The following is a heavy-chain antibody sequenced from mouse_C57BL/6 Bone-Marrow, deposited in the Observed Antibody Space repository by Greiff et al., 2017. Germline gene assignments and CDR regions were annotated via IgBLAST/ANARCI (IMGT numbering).Heavy chain of an antibody. V-gene: IGHV5-17*01. D-gene: IGHD1-2*01. Sequence: EVKVVESGGGLVKPGGSLKLSCAASGFTFSDYGMHWVRQAPEKGLEWVAYISSGSSTIYYADTVKGRFTISRDNAKNTLFLQMTSLRSEDTAMYYCARENRWLSMDYWGQGTSVTVSS. CDR2: ISSGSSTI. CDR1: GFTFSDYG. J-gene: IGHJ4*01. CDR3: ARENRWLSMDY.